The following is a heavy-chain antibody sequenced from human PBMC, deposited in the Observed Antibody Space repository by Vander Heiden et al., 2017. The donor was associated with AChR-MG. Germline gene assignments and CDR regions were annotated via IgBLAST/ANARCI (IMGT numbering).Heavy chain of an antibody. CDR3: ARDSEPSITIFGVVILFDY. CDR2: ISSSSSYI. D-gene: IGHD3-3*01. J-gene: IGHJ4*02. Sequence: EVQLVESGGGLVKPGGSLRLSCAASGFTFSSYSMNWVRQDPGKGLEWVSSISSSSSYIYYADSVKGRFTISRDNAKNSLYLQMNSLRAEDTAVYYCARDSEPSITIFGVVILFDYWGQGTLVTVSS. V-gene: IGHV3-21*01. CDR1: GFTFSSYS.